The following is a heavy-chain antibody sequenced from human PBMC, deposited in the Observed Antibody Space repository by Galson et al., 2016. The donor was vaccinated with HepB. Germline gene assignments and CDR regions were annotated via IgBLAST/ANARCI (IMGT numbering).Heavy chain of an antibody. CDR1: GATFSIYP. Sequence: SVKVSCKASGATFSIYPISWVRQAPGQGLEWMGGIIPMSGTANYAQRFQGRVTITADKFTSTAYMELTSLRFEDTAVYYCARVGASGSYRAFDPWGQGTLVTVSS. J-gene: IGHJ5*02. CDR2: IIPMSGTA. D-gene: IGHD3-10*01. V-gene: IGHV1-69*06. CDR3: ARVGASGSYRAFDP.